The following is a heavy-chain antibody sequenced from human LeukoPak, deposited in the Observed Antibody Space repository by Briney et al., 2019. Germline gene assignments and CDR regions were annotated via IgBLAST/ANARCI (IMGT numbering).Heavy chain of an antibody. Sequence: SVKVSCKASVGTFSSYAISWVRQAPGQGLEWMGRIIPILGIANYAQKFQGRVTITADKSTSTAYMELSSLRSEDTAVYYCARAVLMTTVTTGYFDLWGRGTLVTVSS. J-gene: IGHJ2*01. V-gene: IGHV1-69*04. D-gene: IGHD4-17*01. CDR1: VGTFSSYA. CDR2: IIPILGIA. CDR3: ARAVLMTTVTTGYFDL.